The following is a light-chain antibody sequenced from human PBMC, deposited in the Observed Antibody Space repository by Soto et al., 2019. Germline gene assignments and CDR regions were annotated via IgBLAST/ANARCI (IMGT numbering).Light chain of an antibody. CDR2: GAS. Sequence: EIALTQSPGTLSLSPGERATLSCRASHSVSSSYLAWYQQNPGQAPRLLIYGASSRATVIPDRFSGSGSGTDFTLTISRLEPEDFAVYYCQQYGSSPPYTFGQGTKLEIK. CDR1: HSVSSSY. J-gene: IGKJ2*01. CDR3: QQYGSSPPYT. V-gene: IGKV3-20*01.